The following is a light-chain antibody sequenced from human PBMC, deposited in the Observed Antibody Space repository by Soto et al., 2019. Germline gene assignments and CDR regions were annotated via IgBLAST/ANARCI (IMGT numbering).Light chain of an antibody. CDR2: KAS. Sequence: IQMTPSRSTLSTSLRDIGTLTSRASQSISSWLAWYQQKPGKAPKLLIYKASSLESGVPSRFSGSGSGTDFTLTISSLQPEDFATYYCQQYNSYPITFGQGTRLEIK. CDR3: QQYNSYPIT. V-gene: IGKV1-5*03. J-gene: IGKJ5*01. CDR1: QSISSW.